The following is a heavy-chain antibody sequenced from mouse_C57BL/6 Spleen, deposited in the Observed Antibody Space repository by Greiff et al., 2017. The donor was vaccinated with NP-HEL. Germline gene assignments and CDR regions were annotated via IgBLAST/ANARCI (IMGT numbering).Heavy chain of an antibody. J-gene: IGHJ4*01. CDR2: ISGGGGNT. CDR1: GFTFSSYT. V-gene: IGHV5-9*01. Sequence: EVQWVESGGGLVKPGGSLKLSCAASGFTFSSYTMSWVRQTPEKRLEWVATISGGGGNTYYPDSVKGRFTISRDNAKNTLYLQMSSLRSEDTALYYCAREGYSRGAMDYWGQGTSVTVSS. D-gene: IGHD2-5*01. CDR3: AREGYSRGAMDY.